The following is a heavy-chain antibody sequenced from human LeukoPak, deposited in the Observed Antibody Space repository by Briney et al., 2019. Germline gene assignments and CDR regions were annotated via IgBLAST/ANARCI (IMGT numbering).Heavy chain of an antibody. CDR1: GGSISSYY. J-gene: IGHJ4*02. Sequence: TSETLSLTCTVSGGSISSYYWSWIRQPAGKGLEWIGRIYTSGSTNYNPSLKSRVTMSVDTSKNQFSLKLSSVTAADTAVYYCAREEDSGGWYGLDYWGQGTLVTVSS. D-gene: IGHD6-19*01. CDR2: IYTSGST. V-gene: IGHV4-4*07. CDR3: AREEDSGGWYGLDY.